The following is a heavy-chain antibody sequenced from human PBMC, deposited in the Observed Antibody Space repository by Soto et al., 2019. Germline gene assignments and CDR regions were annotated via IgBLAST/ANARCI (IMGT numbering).Heavy chain of an antibody. D-gene: IGHD3-3*01. CDR3: ATPYDFWSGYYVY. CDR2: ISYDGSNK. J-gene: IGHJ4*02. Sequence: QVQLVESGGGVVQPGRSLGLSCAASGFTFSSYGMHWVRQAPGKGLEWVAVISYDGSNKYYADSVKGRFTISRDNSKNTLYLQMNSLRAEDTAVYYCATPYDFWSGYYVYWGQGTLVTVSS. V-gene: IGHV3-30*03. CDR1: GFTFSSYG.